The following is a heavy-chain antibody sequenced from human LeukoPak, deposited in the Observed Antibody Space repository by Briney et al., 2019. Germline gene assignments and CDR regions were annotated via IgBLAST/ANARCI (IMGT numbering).Heavy chain of an antibody. CDR1: GFTFSRYA. V-gene: IGHV3-23*01. J-gene: IGHJ5*02. CDR2: ISGSGGST. Sequence: GGSLRLSCAASGFTFSRYAMHWVRQAPGKGLEWASAISGSGGSTYYADSVKGRFTISRDNSKNTLYLQMNSLRAEDTAVYYCAKDRETPNWFDPWGQGTLVTVSS. CDR3: AKDRETPNWFDP. D-gene: IGHD3-10*01.